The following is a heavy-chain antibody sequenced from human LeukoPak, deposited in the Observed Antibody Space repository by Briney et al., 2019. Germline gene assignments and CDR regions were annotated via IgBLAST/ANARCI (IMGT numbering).Heavy chain of an antibody. Sequence: GGSLRFSCAASGFPFISFWLSWVGKAPGKGLKGLANIKQDGSEKYYVDSVKGRFTISRDNAKNSLYLQMNSLRAEDTAVYYCARDRTINWFDPWGQGTLVTVSS. CDR3: ARDRTINWFDP. J-gene: IGHJ5*02. CDR1: GFPFISFW. D-gene: IGHD1-1*01. V-gene: IGHV3-7*01. CDR2: IKQDGSEK.